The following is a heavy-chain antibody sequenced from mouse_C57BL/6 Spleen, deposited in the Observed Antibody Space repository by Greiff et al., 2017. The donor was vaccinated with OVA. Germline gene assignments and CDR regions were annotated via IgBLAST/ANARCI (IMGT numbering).Heavy chain of an antibody. Sequence: QVQLQQSGAELVRPGTSVKVSCKASGYAFTNYLIEWVKQRPGQGLEWIGVINPGSGGTNYNEKFKGKATLTADKSSSTAYMQLSSLTSEDSAVYVCATGITTVVAHWYFDVWGTGTTVTVSS. CDR3: ATGITTVVAHWYFDV. J-gene: IGHJ1*03. CDR2: INPGSGGT. D-gene: IGHD1-1*01. V-gene: IGHV1-54*01. CDR1: GYAFTNYL.